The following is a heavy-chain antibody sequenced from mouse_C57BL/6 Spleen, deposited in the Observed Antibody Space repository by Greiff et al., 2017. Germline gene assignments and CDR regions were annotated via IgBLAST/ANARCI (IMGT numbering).Heavy chain of an antibody. D-gene: IGHD2-4*01. CDR1: GYTFTSYG. CDR2: IYPRSGNT. J-gene: IGHJ4*01. V-gene: IGHV1-81*01. Sequence: VKLMESGAELARPGASVKLSCKASGYTFTSYGISWVKQRTGQGLEWIGEIYPRSGNTYYNEKFKGKATLTADKSSSTAYMELRSLTSEDSAVYFCASYDYDDAMDYWGQGTSVTVSS. CDR3: ASYDYDDAMDY.